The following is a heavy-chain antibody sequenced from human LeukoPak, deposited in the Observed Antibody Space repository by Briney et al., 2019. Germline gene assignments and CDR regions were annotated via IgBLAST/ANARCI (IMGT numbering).Heavy chain of an antibody. CDR2: IYYSGST. V-gene: IGHV4-59*12. CDR3: ARDIVYLIDEDYG. D-gene: IGHD4-17*01. Sequence: PSETLSLTCTVSGGSTSSYYWSWIRQPPGKGLEWIGYIYYSGSTNYNPSLKSRVTISVDMSKKEFSLKLTSVTAADTAVYYCARDIVYLIDEDYGWGQGILVTVSS. J-gene: IGHJ4*02. CDR1: GGSTSSYY.